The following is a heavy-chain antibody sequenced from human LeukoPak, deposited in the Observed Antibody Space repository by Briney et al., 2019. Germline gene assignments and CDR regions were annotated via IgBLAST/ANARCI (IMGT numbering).Heavy chain of an antibody. V-gene: IGHV4-34*01. D-gene: IGHD3-16*02. CDR1: GGSFSGYY. CDR2: INHSGST. J-gene: IGHJ5*02. Sequence: PSETLSLTCAVYGGSFSGYYWSWIRQPPGKGLEWIGEINHSGSTNYNPSLKSRVTISVDTSKNQFSLKLSSVTAADTAVYYCARGRPYDYVWGSYRFSGDNWFDPWGQGTLVTVSS. CDR3: ARGRPYDYVWGSYRFSGDNWFDP.